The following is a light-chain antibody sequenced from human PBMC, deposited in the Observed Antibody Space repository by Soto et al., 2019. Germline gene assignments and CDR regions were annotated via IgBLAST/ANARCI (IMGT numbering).Light chain of an antibody. CDR3: PQSARTLSSIT. CDR2: AAS. J-gene: IGKJ5*01. CDR1: QSIFNY. V-gene: IGKV1-39*01. Sequence: DIQMTQSPSSLSASVGDRVTITCRASQSIFNYLNWYQQKPGKAPKLLIYAASSLQSGVPSRFSGSGSGNDFTLPISSLQPEDFATYYCPQSARTLSSITFGQGTRLEIK.